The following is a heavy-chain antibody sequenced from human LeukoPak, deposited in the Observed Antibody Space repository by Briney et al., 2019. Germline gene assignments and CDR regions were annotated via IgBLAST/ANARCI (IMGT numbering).Heavy chain of an antibody. CDR1: GGSISSSSYY. J-gene: IGHJ4*02. CDR2: ISYSGIT. Sequence: PSETLSLTCTVSGGSISSSSYYWGWIRQPPGKGLEWIGSISYSGITYYNPSLKSRFTISVDTSKNRFSLKVSSVTAADTAVYYCARGGPRRDGYSAFDYWGEGTLVPVSS. CDR3: ARGGPRRDGYSAFDY. D-gene: IGHD5-24*01. V-gene: IGHV4-39*07.